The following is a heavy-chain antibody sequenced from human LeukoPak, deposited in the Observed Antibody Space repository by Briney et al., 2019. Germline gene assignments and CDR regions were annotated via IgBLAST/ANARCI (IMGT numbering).Heavy chain of an antibody. J-gene: IGHJ4*02. Sequence: ASVKVSCKASGYTFTGYYMHWVRQAPRQGLEWMGWINPNSGGTNYAQKFQGRVTMTRDTSISTAYMELSRLRSDDTAVYYCARDRGSGWCLDYWGQGTLVTVSS. D-gene: IGHD6-19*01. CDR3: ARDRGSGWCLDY. V-gene: IGHV1-2*02. CDR1: GYTFTGYY. CDR2: INPNSGGT.